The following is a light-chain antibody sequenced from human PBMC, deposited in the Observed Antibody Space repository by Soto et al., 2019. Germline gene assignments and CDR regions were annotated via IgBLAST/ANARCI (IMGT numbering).Light chain of an antibody. J-gene: IGLJ1*01. CDR2: DNI. CDR3: GTWYSSLSIVV. CDR1: KSNIGNNF. V-gene: IGLV1-51*01. Sequence: QSVLTQPPSVSAAPGQKVTMSCSGTKSNIGNNFVSWYKHLPGTAPKLIIYDNIQRPSGIPDRFSGSKYGTSATMGITGLHTGDDADYYCGTWYSSLSIVVFGTVTKLTVL.